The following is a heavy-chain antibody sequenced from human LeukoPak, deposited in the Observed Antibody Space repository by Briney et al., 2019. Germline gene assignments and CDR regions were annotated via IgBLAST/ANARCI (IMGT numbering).Heavy chain of an antibody. V-gene: IGHV4-39*07. J-gene: IGHJ4*02. Sequence: SETLSLTCIVSGDSISNTHYYWGWIRQPPGKGLEWIASIYYSGSTYYNPSLKSRVTISVDTSNNQFSLRLSSVTAADTAVYYCARLSSSSYFFDYWGQGTLVTVSS. D-gene: IGHD6-6*01. CDR2: IYYSGST. CDR3: ARLSSSSYFFDY. CDR1: GDSISNTHYY.